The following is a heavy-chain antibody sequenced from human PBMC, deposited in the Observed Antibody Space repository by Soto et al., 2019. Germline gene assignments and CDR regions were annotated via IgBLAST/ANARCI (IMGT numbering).Heavy chain of an antibody. Sequence: SGPTLVNPTQTLTLTCTFSGFSLSTSGMCVSWIRQPPGKALEWLAVIEWDDDKYYSTSLKTRLTISKDTSKNLVVLTMTNMDPVDTATYYCARIPCTSPWEYGMDVWGQGTTVTVSS. CDR3: ARIPCTSPWEYGMDV. J-gene: IGHJ6*02. CDR1: GFSLSTSGMC. CDR2: IEWDDDK. D-gene: IGHD1-26*01. V-gene: IGHV2-70*01.